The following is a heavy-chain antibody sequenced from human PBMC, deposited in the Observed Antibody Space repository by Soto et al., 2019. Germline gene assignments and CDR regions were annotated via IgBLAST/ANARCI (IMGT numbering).Heavy chain of an antibody. D-gene: IGHD2-2*01. CDR1: GFTFSSYA. J-gene: IGHJ6*02. CDR2: IIGSGGST. CDR3: AKGKYCSSTSCYGYYYYYGMDV. Sequence: EVQLLESGGGLVQPGGSLRLSGTASGFTFSSYAMSWVRQAPGKGLEWVSAIIGSGGSTYYADSVKGRFTISRDNSKNTLYLQMNSLRAEDTAVYYCAKGKYCSSTSCYGYYYYYGMDVWGQGTTVTVSS. V-gene: IGHV3-23*01.